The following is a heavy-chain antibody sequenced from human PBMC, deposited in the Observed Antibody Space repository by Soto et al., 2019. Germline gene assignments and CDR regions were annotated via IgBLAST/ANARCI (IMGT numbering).Heavy chain of an antibody. CDR3: VRDFDWNFDY. CDR2: INRGGTAM. D-gene: IGHD3-9*01. CDR1: GFTFSIYS. V-gene: IGHV3-48*02. Sequence: VQLVDSGGGVVQPGGSLRLSCAASGFTFSIYSMNWIRQAPGKGLEWVSYINRGGTAMYYADSVKGRFTVSGDDAKNSLYLEMNSLRDEDTAVYYCVRDFDWNFDYWGQGTLVTVTS. J-gene: IGHJ4*02.